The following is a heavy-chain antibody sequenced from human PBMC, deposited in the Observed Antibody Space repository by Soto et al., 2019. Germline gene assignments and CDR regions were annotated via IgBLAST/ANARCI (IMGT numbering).Heavy chain of an antibody. CDR1: EFSFGDYA. Sequence: PGGSLRLSCTGSEFSFGDYAMTWVRQAQGKGLEWVACIRGKAYGGAVEYAASVKGRFTISRDDSKSIAYLQMDSLKREDSGVYYCTRWYSSRRNSPHQAMDVWGQGTTVTVSS. V-gene: IGHV3-49*04. J-gene: IGHJ6*02. CDR2: IRGKAYGGAV. CDR3: TRWYSSRRNSPHQAMDV. D-gene: IGHD2-2*01.